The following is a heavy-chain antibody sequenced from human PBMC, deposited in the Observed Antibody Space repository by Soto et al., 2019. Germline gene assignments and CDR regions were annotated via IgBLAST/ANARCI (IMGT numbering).Heavy chain of an antibody. CDR1: GYTFTSFG. V-gene: IGHV1-18*04. J-gene: IGHJ5*02. D-gene: IGHD6-6*01. CDR3: ARDQEYSTSGLYWFDL. CDR2: ISAYNGDT. Sequence: ASVKVSCKASGYTFTSFGITWVRQAPGQDLEWMGWISAYNGDTNYAPRLQGRATMTTDTSTTTVYMELKNLKSDDTAVYYCARDQEYSTSGLYWFDLWGQGTLVTVSS.